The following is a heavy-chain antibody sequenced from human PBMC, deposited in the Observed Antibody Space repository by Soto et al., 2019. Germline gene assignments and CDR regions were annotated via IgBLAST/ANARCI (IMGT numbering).Heavy chain of an antibody. Sequence: SETLSLTCTVSGGSISSSSYYWGWIRQPPGKGLEWIGSIYYSGSTYYNPSLKSRVTISVDTSKNQFSLKLSSVTAADTALYYCARHWIVVVVAATHFDYWGQGTLVTVSS. CDR2: IYYSGST. J-gene: IGHJ4*02. CDR3: ARHWIVVVVAATHFDY. D-gene: IGHD2-15*01. CDR1: GGSISSSSYY. V-gene: IGHV4-39*01.